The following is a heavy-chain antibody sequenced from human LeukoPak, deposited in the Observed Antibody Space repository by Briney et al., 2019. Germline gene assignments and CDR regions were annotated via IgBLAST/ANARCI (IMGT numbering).Heavy chain of an antibody. D-gene: IGHD6-6*01. CDR3: AEFVNGGSSGWFDP. CDR1: GYTFTSYG. CDR2: ISAYNGNT. V-gene: IGHV1-18*01. J-gene: IGHJ5*02. Sequence: ASVKVSCKASGYTFTSYGISWVRQAPGQGLEWMGWISAYNGNTNYAQKLQGRVTMTTDTSTSTAYMELRSLRSDDTAVYYCAEFVNGGSSGWFDPWGQGTLVTVSS.